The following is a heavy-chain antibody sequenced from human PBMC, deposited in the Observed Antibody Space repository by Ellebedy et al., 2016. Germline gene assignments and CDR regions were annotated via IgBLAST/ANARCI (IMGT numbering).Heavy chain of an antibody. CDR1: GYTFTSYY. CDR2: INPNDGET. J-gene: IGHJ4*02. CDR3: VRESFY. Sequence: ASVKVSXXASGYTFTSYYMHWVRQAPGQGLEWVGWINPNDGETKYAQKFQGRVTMTRDTSISTAYMELSRLRSDDTALYYCVRESFYWGQGNLVTVSS. V-gene: IGHV1-2*02.